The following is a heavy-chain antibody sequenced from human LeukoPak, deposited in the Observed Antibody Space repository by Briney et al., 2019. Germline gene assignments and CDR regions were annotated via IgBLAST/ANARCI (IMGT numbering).Heavy chain of an antibody. Sequence: PSETLSLTCTVSGGSISSGGYYWSWIRQRPGRGLEWTGYISYSGSTYYNPSLKSRVTISVDTSRNQFSLKLSSVTAADTAVYYCARDLGYCTSTSCRYFDFWGQGTLVTVSS. D-gene: IGHD2-2*01. J-gene: IGHJ4*02. CDR3: ARDLGYCTSTSCRYFDF. V-gene: IGHV4-31*03. CDR2: ISYSGST. CDR1: GGSISSGGYY.